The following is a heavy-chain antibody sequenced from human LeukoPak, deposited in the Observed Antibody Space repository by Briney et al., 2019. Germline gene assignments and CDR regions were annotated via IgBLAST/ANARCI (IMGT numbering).Heavy chain of an antibody. Sequence: GGSLRLSCAASGFTFSSYEMNWVRQAPGKGLEWVSYISISSSYTKYADSVKGRFTISRDNSKNTVYLQMSALRGEDTAVYFCVRRWSSGWCGDYWGQGALVTVSS. J-gene: IGHJ4*02. D-gene: IGHD6-19*01. V-gene: IGHV3-48*03. CDR3: VRRWSSGWCGDY. CDR2: ISISSSYT. CDR1: GFTFSSYE.